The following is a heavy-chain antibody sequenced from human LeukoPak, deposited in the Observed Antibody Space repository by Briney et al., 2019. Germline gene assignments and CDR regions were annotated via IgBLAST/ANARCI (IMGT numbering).Heavy chain of an antibody. CDR1: GFIFRSYS. J-gene: IGHJ6*04. Sequence: GGSLRLSCSASGFIFRSYSMNSVRPTPGEGLEWISCICGSSNTIYYADSLKGRFTISRDNDKNTLYLQMNSLEAEDTAVYFCARRDYLDVWGKGTTVIVSS. D-gene: IGHD3-22*01. V-gene: IGHV3-48*01. CDR2: ICGSSNTI. CDR3: ARRDYLDV.